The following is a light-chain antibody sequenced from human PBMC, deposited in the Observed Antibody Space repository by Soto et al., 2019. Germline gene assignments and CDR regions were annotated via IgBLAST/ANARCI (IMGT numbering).Light chain of an antibody. CDR1: SSDVGGYNY. CDR2: EVS. Sequence: QSALTQPPSASGSPGQSVTISCTGTSSDVGGYNYVSWYQQHPGKAPKLMIYEVSKRPSGVPDRFSGSKSGNTASLTVSGXQAXXXADYXCSXXAGXNNYVFGTGTKLTVL. J-gene: IGLJ1*01. CDR3: SXXAGXNNYV. V-gene: IGLV2-8*01.